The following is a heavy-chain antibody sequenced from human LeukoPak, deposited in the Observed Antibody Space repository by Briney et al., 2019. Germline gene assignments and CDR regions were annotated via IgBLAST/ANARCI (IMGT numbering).Heavy chain of an antibody. V-gene: IGHV1-2*02. J-gene: IGHJ2*01. D-gene: IGHD3-22*01. Sequence: ASVKVSCKASGYTFTGYYIHWVRQAPGQGLEWMGWINPNSGGTNYAQKFQGRVTMTRDTSISTAYMELSRLRSDDTAVYYCARPSDYYDSSGYYWYFDLWGRGTLVTVSS. CDR1: GYTFTGYY. CDR2: INPNSGGT. CDR3: ARPSDYYDSSGYYWYFDL.